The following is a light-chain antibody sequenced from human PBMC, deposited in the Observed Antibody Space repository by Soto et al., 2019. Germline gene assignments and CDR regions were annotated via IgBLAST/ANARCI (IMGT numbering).Light chain of an antibody. V-gene: IGKV3-15*01. CDR2: GAS. CDR3: QQYSDWPPIT. Sequence: EIVMTQSPDTLSVSPGESATLSCTASQSVSSNLAWYQQKPGQAPRLLIYGASPRAAGIPPRFSGSGSGPEFTLAITSLQSEDFAIYYCQQYSDWPPITFGQGTKLES. J-gene: IGKJ2*01. CDR1: QSVSSN.